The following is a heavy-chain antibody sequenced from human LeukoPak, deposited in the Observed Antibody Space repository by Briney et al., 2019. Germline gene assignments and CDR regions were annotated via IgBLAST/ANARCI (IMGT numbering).Heavy chain of an antibody. CDR2: IYYSGSI. CDR1: GDSLSSSSYY. CDR3: ARQRIAATDPKLNWFDP. V-gene: IGHV4-39*01. J-gene: IGHJ5*02. D-gene: IGHD6-13*01. Sequence: SETLSLTCTVSGDSLSSSSYYWGWIRQPPGKGLEWIGSIYYSGSIYYNPSLKSRVTISIDTSKNQFSLRLTSVTAADTAVYSCARQRIAATDPKLNWFDPWGQGTLVTVSS.